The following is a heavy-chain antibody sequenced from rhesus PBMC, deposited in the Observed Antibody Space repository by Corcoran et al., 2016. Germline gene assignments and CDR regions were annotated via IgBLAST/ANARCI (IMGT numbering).Heavy chain of an antibody. D-gene: IGHD5-24*01. CDR3: ARDNSGYSYYFDY. J-gene: IGHJ4*01. V-gene: IGHV4-122*02. CDR2: ITDSGRT. Sequence: QVQLQESGPGLVKPSETLSLTCAVSGYSISGYYWSWIRQAPGKGLGWIGYITDSGRTSCDPSLKSRVTISRDTSKNQFSLRLSSVTAADTAVYYCARDNSGYSYYFDYWGQGVLVTVSS. CDR1: GYSISGYY.